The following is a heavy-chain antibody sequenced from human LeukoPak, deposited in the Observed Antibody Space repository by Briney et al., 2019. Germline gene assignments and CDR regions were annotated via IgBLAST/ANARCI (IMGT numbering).Heavy chain of an antibody. J-gene: IGHJ4*02. CDR2: INPNTGDT. V-gene: IGHV1-2*02. D-gene: IGHD2-15*01. CDR3: ARFSGGRKGGFDY. CDR1: GYTFTGYF. Sequence: ASVKVSCKASGYTFTGYFMHWVRQAPGQGLEWMGWINPNTGDTNYAQNFQGRVTMTRDTSISTAYMELSRLRSDDTAVYYCARFSGGRKGGFDYWGQGTLVTVSS.